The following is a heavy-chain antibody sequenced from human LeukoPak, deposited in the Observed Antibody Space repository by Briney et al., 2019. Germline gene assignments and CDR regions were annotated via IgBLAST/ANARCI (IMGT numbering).Heavy chain of an antibody. Sequence: GGSLRLSCAASGFTFSSYWMHWVRQAPGKGLVWVSRINSDGSSTSYADSVKGRFTISRDNAKNTLYLQMNSLRAEDTAVYYCARAPYDILTGYYNNYFDYWGQGTLVTVSS. CDR3: ARAPYDILTGYYNNYFDY. V-gene: IGHV3-74*01. J-gene: IGHJ4*02. CDR2: INSDGSST. D-gene: IGHD3-9*01. CDR1: GFTFSSYW.